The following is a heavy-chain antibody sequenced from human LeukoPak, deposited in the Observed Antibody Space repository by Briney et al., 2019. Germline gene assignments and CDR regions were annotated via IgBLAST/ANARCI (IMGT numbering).Heavy chain of an antibody. CDR1: GYTFTGYY. D-gene: IGHD6-13*01. V-gene: IGHV1-2*02. Sequence: ASVKVSCEASGYTFTGYYMHWVRQAPGQGLEWMGWINPNSGGTNYAQKFQGRVTMTRDTSISTAYMELSRLRSDDTAVYYCARAKDSSSLPIHWGQGTLVTVSS. CDR3: ARAKDSSSLPIH. J-gene: IGHJ4*02. CDR2: INPNSGGT.